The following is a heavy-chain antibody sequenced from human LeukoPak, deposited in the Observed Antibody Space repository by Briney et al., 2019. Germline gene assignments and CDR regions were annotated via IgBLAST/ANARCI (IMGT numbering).Heavy chain of an antibody. Sequence: GASVKLSCKASGGTFSSYAISWVRQAPGQGLEWMGGIIPIFGTANYAQKFQGRVTITADKSTSTAYMELSSLRSEDTAVYYCARAAMVRGVNAFDIWGQGTMVTVSS. V-gene: IGHV1-69*06. CDR1: GGTFSSYA. J-gene: IGHJ3*02. D-gene: IGHD3-10*01. CDR3: ARAAMVRGVNAFDI. CDR2: IIPIFGTA.